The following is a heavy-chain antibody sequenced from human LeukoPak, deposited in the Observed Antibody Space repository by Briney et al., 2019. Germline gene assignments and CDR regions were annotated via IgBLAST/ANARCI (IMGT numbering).Heavy chain of an antibody. D-gene: IGHD3-22*01. CDR3: AKGDSSGYALVYFQH. CDR2: IYSGGST. Sequence: GGSLRLSCAASGFTVSSNYMSWVRQAPGKGLEWVSVIYSGGSTYYADSVKGRFTISRDNSKNTLYLQMNSLRAEDTAVYYCAKGDSSGYALVYFQHWGQGTLVTVSS. CDR1: GFTVSSNY. J-gene: IGHJ1*01. V-gene: IGHV3-53*01.